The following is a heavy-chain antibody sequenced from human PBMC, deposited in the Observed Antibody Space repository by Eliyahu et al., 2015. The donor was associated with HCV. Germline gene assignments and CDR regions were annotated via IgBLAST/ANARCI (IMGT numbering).Heavy chain of an antibody. V-gene: IGHV3-23*01. Sequence: EVQLLESGGGLVQPGGSLRLSCAASGFTFSSYAMSWARQAPGKGLEWVSAISGSGGSTYYADSVKGRFTISRDNSKNTLYLQMNSLRAEDTAVYYCAKGETYYYDSSGYSFTSNFDYWGQGTLVTVSS. CDR3: AKGETYYYDSSGYSFTSNFDY. J-gene: IGHJ4*02. D-gene: IGHD3-22*01. CDR1: GFTFSSYA. CDR2: ISGSGGST.